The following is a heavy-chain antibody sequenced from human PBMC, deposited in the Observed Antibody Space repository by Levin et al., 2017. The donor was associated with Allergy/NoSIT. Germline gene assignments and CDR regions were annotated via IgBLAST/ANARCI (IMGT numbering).Heavy chain of an antibody. Sequence: GGSLRLSCQGSGYSFTSYWIGWVRQMPGKGLESMGIIYPGDSDTRYSPSFQGQVTISADKSISTAYLQWSSLKASDTAIYYCARRGTRDYYYYMDVWGKGTTVTVSS. CDR2: IYPGDSDT. J-gene: IGHJ6*03. CDR1: GYSFTSYW. CDR3: ARRGTRDYYYYMDV. D-gene: IGHD1-1*01. V-gene: IGHV5-51*01.